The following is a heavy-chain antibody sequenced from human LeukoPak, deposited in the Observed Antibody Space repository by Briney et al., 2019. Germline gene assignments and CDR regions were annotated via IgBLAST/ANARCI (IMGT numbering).Heavy chain of an antibody. V-gene: IGHV3-30*02. D-gene: IGHD2-2*01. Sequence: GGSLRLSCAASGFTFSSYGMHWVRQAPGKGLKWVAFIRYDGSNKYYADSVKGRFTISRDNSKNTLYLQMNSLRAEDTAVYYCAREPCSSTNCRIFDSWGQGTLVTVSS. CDR1: GFTFSSYG. J-gene: IGHJ4*02. CDR3: AREPCSSTNCRIFDS. CDR2: IRYDGSNK.